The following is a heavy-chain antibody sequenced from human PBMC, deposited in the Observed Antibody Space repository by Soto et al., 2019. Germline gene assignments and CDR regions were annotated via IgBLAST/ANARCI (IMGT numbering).Heavy chain of an antibody. V-gene: IGHV4-31*03. J-gene: IGHJ3*02. CDR1: GGSISSGGYY. CDR2: IYYCGST. Sequence: PSETLSLTCTVSGGSISSGGYYWCWFRQHPGKGLVWIGYIYYCGSTYYNPSLKSRVTISVDTSKNQFSLKLSSVTAADTAVYYCARDPHYYGSGKDAFDIWGQGTMVTAS. D-gene: IGHD3-10*01. CDR3: ARDPHYYGSGKDAFDI.